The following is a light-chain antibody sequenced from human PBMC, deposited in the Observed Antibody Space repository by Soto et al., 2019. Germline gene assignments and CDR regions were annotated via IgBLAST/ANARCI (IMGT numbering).Light chain of an antibody. Sequence: DIQMTQSQSSLSASAGDRVTITCRSSQSISSYLNWYQQKPGKAHKLLIYAASSLQSGVPSRFSGSGSGTDFTLTISSLQPEDFATYYCQQSYSTPSITFGQGTRLEIK. J-gene: IGKJ5*01. CDR2: AAS. CDR1: QSISSY. V-gene: IGKV1-39*01. CDR3: QQSYSTPSIT.